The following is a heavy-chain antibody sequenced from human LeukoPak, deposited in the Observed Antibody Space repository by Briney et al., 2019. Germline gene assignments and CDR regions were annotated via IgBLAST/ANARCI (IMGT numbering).Heavy chain of an antibody. CDR1: GFTFSTYA. D-gene: IGHD2-2*03. Sequence: GGSLRLSCAASGFTFSTYAMSWVRQAPGKGLEWVSGLSPSGGNPIYADSVKGRFTISRDNSKNTLYLQMNSLRAEDTAVYYCAKDLDIVVVPAALGSDYWGQGTLVTVSS. CDR3: AKDLDIVVVPAALGSDY. CDR2: LSPSGGNP. J-gene: IGHJ4*02. V-gene: IGHV3-23*01.